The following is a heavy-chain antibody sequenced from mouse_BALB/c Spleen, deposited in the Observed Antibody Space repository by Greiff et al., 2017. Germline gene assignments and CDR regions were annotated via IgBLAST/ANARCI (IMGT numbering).Heavy chain of an antibody. V-gene: IGHV1-54*01. CDR2: INPGSGGT. CDR1: GYAFTNYL. J-gene: IGHJ3*01. D-gene: IGHD2-1*01. CDR3: ARSYGNYGWFAY. Sequence: QVQLQQSGAELVRPGTSVKVSCKASGYAFTNYLIEWVKQRPGQGLEWIGVINPGSGGTNYNEKFKGKATLTADKSSSTAYMQLSSLTSDDSAVYFCARSYGNYGWFAYWGQGTLVTFSA.